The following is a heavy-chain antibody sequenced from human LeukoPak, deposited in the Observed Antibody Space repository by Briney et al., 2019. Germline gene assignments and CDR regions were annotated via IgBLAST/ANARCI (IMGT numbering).Heavy chain of an antibody. CDR1: GGSISSSSYY. J-gene: IGHJ3*02. Sequence: KPSETLSLTCTVSGGSISSSSYYWGWIRQPPGKGLEWIGSIYYSGSTYYNPSLKSRVTISVDTSKNQFSLKLSSVTAADTAVYYCARLPVDMVAKNAFDIWGQGTMVTVSS. D-gene: IGHD5-12*01. CDR3: ARLPVDMVAKNAFDI. CDR2: IYYSGST. V-gene: IGHV4-39*01.